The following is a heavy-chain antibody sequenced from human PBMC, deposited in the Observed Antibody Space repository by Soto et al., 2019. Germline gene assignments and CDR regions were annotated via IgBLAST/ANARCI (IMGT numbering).Heavy chain of an antibody. V-gene: IGHV3-23*01. CDR2: ISNSGSGT. J-gene: IGHJ4*02. CDR1: GFTFSSYA. D-gene: IGHD3-3*01. CDR3: VKDFHYDFWSSFYGEGY. Sequence: EVQLLESGGDLIQPGGSLRLSCAASGFTFSSYAMSWVRQAPRKGLEWVSGISNSGSGTYYADSVKGRFTISRDNSKNTLYLQMNSVRAEDTGIYFCVKDFHYDFWSSFYGEGYWGQGTLVTVSS.